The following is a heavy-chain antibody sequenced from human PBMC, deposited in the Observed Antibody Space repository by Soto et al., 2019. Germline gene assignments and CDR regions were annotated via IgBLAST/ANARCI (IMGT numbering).Heavy chain of an antibody. CDR3: ARIEMASIK. V-gene: IGHV4-4*02. CDR2: IYHSGST. J-gene: IGHJ4*02. Sequence: ASETLSLTCAVSGGSISSSYWWNWVRQPPGKGLEWIGKIYHSGSTNYNPSLKNRVTISVDKSNNQFSLRLSSVTAADTAMYYCARIEMASIKWGRGTLVTVSS. CDR1: GGSISSSYW.